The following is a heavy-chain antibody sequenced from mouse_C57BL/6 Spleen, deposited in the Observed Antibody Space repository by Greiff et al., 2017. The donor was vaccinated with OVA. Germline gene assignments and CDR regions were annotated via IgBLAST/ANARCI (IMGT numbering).Heavy chain of an antibody. CDR3: ARVGITTVVATDYAMDY. Sequence: VQLQQSGPELVKPGASVKISCKASGYSFTDYNLNWVKQSNGKSLEWIGVINPNYGTTSYNQKFKGKATLTVDQSSSTAYMQLNSLTSEDSAVYYCARVGITTVVATDYAMDYWGQGTSVTVSS. V-gene: IGHV1-39*01. CDR2: INPNYGTT. D-gene: IGHD1-1*01. CDR1: GYSFTDYN. J-gene: IGHJ4*01.